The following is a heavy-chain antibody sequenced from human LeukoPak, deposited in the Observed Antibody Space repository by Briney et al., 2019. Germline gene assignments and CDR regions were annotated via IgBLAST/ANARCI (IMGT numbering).Heavy chain of an antibody. V-gene: IGHV1-18*01. CDR1: GYTFTSYG. J-gene: IGHJ4*02. D-gene: IGHD6-19*01. CDR3: ARDAWDSSGWYYFDY. Sequence: ASVKVSCKASGYTFTSYGISWVRQAPGQGLEWMGWISAYNGNTNYAQKLQGRVTMTTDTSTSTAYMELRSLRSDDTAVSYCARDAWDSSGWYYFDYWGQGTLVTVSS. CDR2: ISAYNGNT.